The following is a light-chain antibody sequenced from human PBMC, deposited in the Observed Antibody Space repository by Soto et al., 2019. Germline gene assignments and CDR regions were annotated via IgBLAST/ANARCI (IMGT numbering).Light chain of an antibody. CDR2: AAS. CDR3: QQSYNSPQT. Sequence: DIQMTQSPSSLSASVGDEVTITCRASQTIMTYLNWYQLKPGKPPMLLIYAASSLQSGVPSRFSGSGSGTDFTLTISSLQPEDFATYSCQQSYNSPQTFGQGTKVEIK. J-gene: IGKJ1*01. CDR1: QTIMTY. V-gene: IGKV1-39*01.